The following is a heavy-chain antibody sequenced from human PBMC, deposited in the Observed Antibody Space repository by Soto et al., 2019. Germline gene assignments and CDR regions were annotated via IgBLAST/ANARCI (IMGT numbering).Heavy chain of an antibody. CDR2: ISYDGSNK. V-gene: IGHV3-30*18. CDR3: AKDRLANPPYYYYYYGLDV. Sequence: GGSLRLSCAASGFTFSSYGMHWVRQAPGKGLEWVAIISYDGSNKYYADSVKGRFTISRDRSKNTLYLQMNSLRAADTAVYYCAKDRLANPPYYYYYYGLDVWGQGTTVTVSS. CDR1: GFTFSSYG. J-gene: IGHJ6*02.